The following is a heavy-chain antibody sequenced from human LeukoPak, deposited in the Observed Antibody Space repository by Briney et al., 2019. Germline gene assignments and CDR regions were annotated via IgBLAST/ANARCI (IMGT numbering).Heavy chain of an antibody. CDR1: GGSFSGYY. D-gene: IGHD4-23*01. V-gene: IGHV4-34*01. CDR2: INHSGST. Sequence: SETLSLTCAVYGGSFSGYYWSWIRQPPGKGLEWIGEINHSGSTNYNPSLKSRVTISVDTSKNQFSLKLSSVTAADTAVYYCARDLHDYGGNSHFDYWGQGTLVTVSS. J-gene: IGHJ4*02. CDR3: ARDLHDYGGNSHFDY.